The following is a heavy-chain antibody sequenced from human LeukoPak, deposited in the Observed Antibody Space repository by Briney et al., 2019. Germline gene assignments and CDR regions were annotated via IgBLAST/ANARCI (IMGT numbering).Heavy chain of an antibody. D-gene: IGHD4-11*01. J-gene: IGHJ3*01. V-gene: IGHV3-48*03. CDR2: ISCRCSII. CDR1: GFTFRSCE. CDR3: ARHDYHSNTDAFDV. Sequence: PGGSLRLSCAASGFTFRSCELSWVRQAPAKGLEWVSYISCRCSIIYYADSVKGRFTISRDSAKNSLYLQMTSLRAEDTAVYYCARHDYHSNTDAFDVWGQGTTVTVSS.